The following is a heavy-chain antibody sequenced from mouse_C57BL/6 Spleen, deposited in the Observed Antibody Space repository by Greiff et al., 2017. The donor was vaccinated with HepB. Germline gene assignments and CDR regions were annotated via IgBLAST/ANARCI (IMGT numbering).Heavy chain of an antibody. V-gene: IGHV5-17*01. CDR2: ISSGSSTI. Sequence: DVKLVESGGGLVKPGGSLKLSCAASGFTFSDYGMHWVRQAPEKGLGWVAYISSGSSTIYYADTVKGRFTISRDNAKNTLFLQMTSLRSEYTAMYYCARTDGYYGYYFDYWGQGTTLTVSS. D-gene: IGHD2-3*01. CDR3: ARTDGYYGYYFDY. J-gene: IGHJ2*01. CDR1: GFTFSDYG.